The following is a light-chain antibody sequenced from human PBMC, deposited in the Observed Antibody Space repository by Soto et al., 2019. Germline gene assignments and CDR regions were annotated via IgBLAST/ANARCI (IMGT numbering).Light chain of an antibody. CDR2: YDT. CDR3: QVRDRSSGHVV. Sequence: SYELTQPPSMSVAPGKTARITCMGNNSGTKNVHWYQQKPGQAPVLVIYYDTDRPSGIPERFSGSNSGNTATLTISRVEAGDEADYYCQVRDRSSGHVVFGGGTKLTVL. V-gene: IGLV3-21*04. CDR1: NSGTKN. J-gene: IGLJ2*01.